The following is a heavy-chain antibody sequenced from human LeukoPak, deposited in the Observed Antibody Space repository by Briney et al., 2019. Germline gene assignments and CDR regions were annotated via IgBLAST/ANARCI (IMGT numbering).Heavy chain of an antibody. V-gene: IGHV4-4*02. Sequence: SETLSLTCAVSGYSISSGYWWSGVGRPPGKGLEWIGEVHHTGGTNYNPSLKSRVTISVDKSKNQFSLKLTSVTAADTAVYYCARNGDYSADSWGQGTLLTVSS. CDR2: VHHTGGT. J-gene: IGHJ4*02. CDR3: ARNGDYSADS. CDR1: GYSISSGYW. D-gene: IGHD4-17*01.